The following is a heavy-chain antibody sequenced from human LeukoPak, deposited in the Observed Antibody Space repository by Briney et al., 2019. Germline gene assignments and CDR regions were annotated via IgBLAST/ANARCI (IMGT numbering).Heavy chain of an antibody. CDR1: GYTFTSYG. J-gene: IGHJ3*02. V-gene: IGHV1-18*01. Sequence: GASVKVSCKASGYTFTSYGISWVRQAPGQGLEWMGWISAYNGNTNYAQKLQGRVTMTTDTSTSTAYMELRSLRSDDTAVYYCARDPGYCSSTSCSLDAFDIWGQGTMVAVSS. D-gene: IGHD2-2*01. CDR2: ISAYNGNT. CDR3: ARDPGYCSSTSCSLDAFDI.